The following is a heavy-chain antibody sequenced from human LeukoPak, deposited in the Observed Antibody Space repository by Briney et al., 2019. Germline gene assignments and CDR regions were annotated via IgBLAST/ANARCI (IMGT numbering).Heavy chain of an antibody. CDR3: ARGGGRSWYWFDP. V-gene: IGHV4-59*12. D-gene: IGHD6-13*01. Sequence: SETLSLTCTVSGGSISSYYWSWIRQPPGKGLEWIGYIYYSGSTNYNPSLKSRVTISVDTSKNLFSLKLSSVTAADTAVYYCARGGGRSWYWFDPWGQGTLVTVSS. J-gene: IGHJ5*02. CDR1: GGSISSYY. CDR2: IYYSGST.